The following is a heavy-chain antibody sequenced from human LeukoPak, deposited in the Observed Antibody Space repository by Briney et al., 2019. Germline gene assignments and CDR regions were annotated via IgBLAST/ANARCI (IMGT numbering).Heavy chain of an antibody. CDR1: GFTFSSYA. D-gene: IGHD3-10*01. CDR2: ISNSGGRT. V-gene: IGHV3-23*01. CDR3: AKRASGSGTSLYYFDY. J-gene: IGHJ4*02. Sequence: PGGSLRLSCAASGFTFSSYAMSWVRQAPGKGLEWVSVISNSGGRTFYADSVKGRFTISRDNSKNTLYLQMNSLRAEDTAVYYCAKRASGSGTSLYYFDYRGQGTLVTVSS.